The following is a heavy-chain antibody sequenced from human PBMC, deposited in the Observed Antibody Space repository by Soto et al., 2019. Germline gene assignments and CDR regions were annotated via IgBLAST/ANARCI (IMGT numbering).Heavy chain of an antibody. V-gene: IGHV4-39*01. D-gene: IGHD6-13*01. CDR1: FGSISSSSYC. J-gene: IGHJ4*02. Sequence: PSETLSLTCTVSFGSISSSSYCWGWIRQPPGKGLEWIGSIYYSGSTYYNPSLKSRVTISVDTSKNQFSLKLSSVTAADTAVYYCARHRGRAAAGTLDYWGQGTLVTVSS. CDR3: ARHRGRAAAGTLDY. CDR2: IYYSGST.